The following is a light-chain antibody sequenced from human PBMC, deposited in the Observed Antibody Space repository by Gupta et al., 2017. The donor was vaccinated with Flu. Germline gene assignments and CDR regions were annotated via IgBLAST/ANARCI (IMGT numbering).Light chain of an antibody. CDR1: QSVSSSY. CDR2: GAS. V-gene: IGKV3-20*01. J-gene: IGKJ3*01. CDR3: QQYGSSPSST. Sequence: EIVLTPSPGTLSLSPGERATLSCRASQSVSSSYLAWYQQKHGQAPRLLIYGASSRATGIPDRFSGSGSGTDFTLTISRLEPEDFAVYYCQQYGSSPSSTFGPGTKVDIK.